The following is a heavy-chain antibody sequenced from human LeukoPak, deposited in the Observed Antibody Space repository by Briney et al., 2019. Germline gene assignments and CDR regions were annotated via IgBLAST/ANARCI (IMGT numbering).Heavy chain of an antibody. CDR1: GGAFISYA. V-gene: IGHV1-69*13. J-gene: IGHJ4*02. Sequence: ASVKVSCKASGGAFISYAISWVRQAPGQGLEWMGGLIPLFGTTNYAQKFQGRVTITADESTSTAYMELSSLRSEDTAVYYCARADYDILTGYYLNYFDYWGQGTLVTVSS. D-gene: IGHD3-9*01. CDR3: ARADYDILTGYYLNYFDY. CDR2: LIPLFGTT.